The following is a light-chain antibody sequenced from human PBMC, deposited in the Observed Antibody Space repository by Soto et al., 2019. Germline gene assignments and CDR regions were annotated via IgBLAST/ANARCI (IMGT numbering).Light chain of an antibody. CDR2: DAS. CDR3: QQYAHLPLT. J-gene: IGKJ4*01. Sequence: DIRMTQSPSSLSASVGDRVIITCQANQDISTLLNWFQQKPGKAPKLLISDASILESGVPSRVSGSGSGTDFTFPITSLQPEDFATYYCQQYAHLPLTFGGGTKVEIK. CDR1: QDISTL. V-gene: IGKV1-33*01.